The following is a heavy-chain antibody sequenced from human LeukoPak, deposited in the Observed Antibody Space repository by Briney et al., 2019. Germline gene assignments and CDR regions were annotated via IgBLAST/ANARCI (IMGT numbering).Heavy chain of an antibody. J-gene: IGHJ6*02. CDR1: GYTFTSYG. CDR2: ISAYNGNT. V-gene: IGHV1-18*01. CDR3: ARGIRYCSSTSCPLYYYYYYGMDV. Sequence: ASVKVSCKASGYTFTSYGISWVRQAPGQGLEWMGWISAYNGNTNYAQKLQGRVTMTTDTSTSTAYMELRSLRSDDTAVYYCARGIRYCSSTSCPLYYYYYYGMDVWGQGTTVTVSS. D-gene: IGHD2-2*01.